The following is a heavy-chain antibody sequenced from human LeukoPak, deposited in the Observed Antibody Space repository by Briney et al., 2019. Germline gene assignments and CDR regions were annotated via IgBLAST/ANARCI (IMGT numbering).Heavy chain of an antibody. CDR1: GGSISSGSYS. Sequence: SETLSLTCAVSGGSISSGSYSWNWIRQPPGKGLEWIGHIYHSGSTHYNPSLESRVTVSLDKSKNQLSLNLTSVTAADTAVYYCSRENGAFSPFGYWGQGTLVTV. CDR3: SRENGAFSPFGY. CDR2: IYHSGST. J-gene: IGHJ4*02. V-gene: IGHV4-30-2*01. D-gene: IGHD2-8*01.